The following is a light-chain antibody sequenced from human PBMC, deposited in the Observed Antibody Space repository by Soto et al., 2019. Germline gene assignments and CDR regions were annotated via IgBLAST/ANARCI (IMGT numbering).Light chain of an antibody. CDR2: DPS. V-gene: IGKV3-11*01. Sequence: EIVLTQSPATLSLSPGERATLSCRASESVSDYIAWYQQKPGQPPRLVIYDPSNRATGVPARFSGSGSGTDFTLTISSLEPEDFAVYYCQQRTNWLTFGGGTKVEIK. J-gene: IGKJ4*01. CDR1: ESVSDY. CDR3: QQRTNWLT.